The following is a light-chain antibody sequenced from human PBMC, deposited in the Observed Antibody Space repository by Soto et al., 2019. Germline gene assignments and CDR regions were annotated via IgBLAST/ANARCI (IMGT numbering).Light chain of an antibody. J-gene: IGKJ1*01. CDR1: ESVSSN. CDR2: AAS. Sequence: IVMTQSPATLSVSPGERATLSCRATESVSSNLAWYQQQPGQAPRLLIYAASTRATGIPARFSGSGSGTEFTLTISSLQPEDVAVYYCQQYDNWPPWTFGQGTKVEVK. V-gene: IGKV3-15*01. CDR3: QQYDNWPPWT.